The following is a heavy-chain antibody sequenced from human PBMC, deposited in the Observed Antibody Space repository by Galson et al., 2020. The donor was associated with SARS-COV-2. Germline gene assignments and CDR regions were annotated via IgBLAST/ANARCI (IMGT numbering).Heavy chain of an antibody. D-gene: IGHD3-22*01. CDR3: ARFYYYDSSGFPDYYYGMDV. Sequence: GGSLRLSCAASGFTFSSYWMSWVRQAPGKGLEWVANIKQDGSEKYYVDSVKGRFTISRDNAKNSLYLQMNSLRAEDTAVYYCARFYYYDSSGFPDYYYGMDVWGQGTTVTVSS. CDR1: GFTFSSYW. V-gene: IGHV3-7*04. J-gene: IGHJ6*02. CDR2: IKQDGSEK.